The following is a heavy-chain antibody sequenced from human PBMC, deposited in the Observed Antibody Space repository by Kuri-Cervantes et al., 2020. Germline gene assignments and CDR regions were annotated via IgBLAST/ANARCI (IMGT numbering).Heavy chain of an antibody. CDR1: GFTFSSYA. D-gene: IGHD3-3*01. CDR3: ANEGALYYDFWSAKVMV. J-gene: IGHJ4*02. V-gene: IGHV3-23*01. Sequence: GESLKISCAASGFTFSSYAMSWVRQAPGKGLEWVSAISGSGGSTYYADSVKGRFTISRDNSKNTLYLQMNGLRAEDTAVYYCANEGALYYDFWSAKVMVWGQGTLVTVSS. CDR2: ISGSGGST.